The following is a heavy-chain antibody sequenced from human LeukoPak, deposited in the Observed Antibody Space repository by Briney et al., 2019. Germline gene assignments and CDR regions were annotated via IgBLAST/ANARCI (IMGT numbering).Heavy chain of an antibody. V-gene: IGHV4-39*01. Sequence: PSETLSLTCTVSGGSISSSSYYWGWIRQPPGKGLEWIGSIYYSGSTYYNPSLKSRVTISVDTPKNQFSLKLSSVTAADTAVYYCATTVAVAGPTGFDPWGQGTLVTVSS. D-gene: IGHD6-19*01. CDR2: IYYSGST. CDR3: ATTVAVAGPTGFDP. CDR1: GGSISSSSYY. J-gene: IGHJ5*02.